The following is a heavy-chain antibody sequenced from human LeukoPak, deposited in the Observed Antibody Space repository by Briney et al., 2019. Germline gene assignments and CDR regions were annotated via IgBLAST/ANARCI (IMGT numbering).Heavy chain of an antibody. V-gene: IGHV3-21*01. J-gene: IGHJ4*02. CDR1: GFTFSSYS. CDR2: ISSSSSYI. D-gene: IGHD2/OR15-2a*01. Sequence: GGSLRLSCAASGFTFSSYSMNWVRQAPGKGLEWVSSISSSSSYIYYADSVKGRFTISRDNAKNSLYLQMNSLRTEDTAVYYCARSPQKIVDYWGQGTLVTVSS. CDR3: ARSPQKIVDY.